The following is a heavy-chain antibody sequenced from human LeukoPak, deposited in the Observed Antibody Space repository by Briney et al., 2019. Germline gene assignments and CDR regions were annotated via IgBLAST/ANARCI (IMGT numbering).Heavy chain of an antibody. D-gene: IGHD3-10*01. CDR2: ISWESAYV. CDR1: GFTFGDYA. CDR3: AKGPTGSGRFEH. Sequence: GRSLRLSCAGSGFTFGDYATHWVRHAPGKGLEWVSGISWESAYVGYSDSVKGRFTISRDNAKNSLYMQMNSLSIEDTALYYCAKGPTGSGRFEHWGQGAQVTVSS. V-gene: IGHV3-9*01. J-gene: IGHJ4*02.